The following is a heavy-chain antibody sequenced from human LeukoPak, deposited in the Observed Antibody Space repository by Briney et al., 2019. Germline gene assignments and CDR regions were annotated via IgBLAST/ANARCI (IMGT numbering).Heavy chain of an antibody. D-gene: IGHD2-15*01. CDR3: AKGGISGYLDY. V-gene: IGHV3-23*01. J-gene: IGHJ4*02. CDR2: ISSSGATT. Sequence: AGGSLRLSCAASGFNFSNYALSWVRQAPGKELEWISSISSSGATTYYADSVKGRFTISRDNSKSTLSLQMNSLRAEDTAVYYCAKGGISGYLDYWGQGTLVTVSS. CDR1: GFNFSNYA.